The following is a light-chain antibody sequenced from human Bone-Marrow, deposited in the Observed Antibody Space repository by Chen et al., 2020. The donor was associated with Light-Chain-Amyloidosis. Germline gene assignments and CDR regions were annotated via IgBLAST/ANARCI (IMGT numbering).Light chain of an antibody. CDR1: SSDVGTYNL. CDR3: CSYAGRGKM. J-gene: IGLJ3*02. Sequence: QSAPTQPASVSGSPGQSITLPCTGSSSDVGTYNLVPWYQHHPGKAPKLIIYEAKKRPSGVSNRFSGSRSGYTASLTISGLQAEDEADYYCCSYAGRGKMFGGGTKLTVL. V-gene: IGLV2-23*01. CDR2: EAK.